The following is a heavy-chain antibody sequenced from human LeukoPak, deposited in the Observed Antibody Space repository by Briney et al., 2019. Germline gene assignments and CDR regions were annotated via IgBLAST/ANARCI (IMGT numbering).Heavy chain of an antibody. V-gene: IGHV3-11*03. CDR1: GFTFSAYS. CDR2: ISSGSEDT. CDR3: VGPPCLRGGYCSTNC. D-gene: IGHD2-2*01. J-gene: IGHJ4*02. Sequence: GGSLRLSCAASGFTFSAYSMSWIRHAPGKGLECVSYISSGSEDTLYADTVKGRFNISRDNAKNSMYLKMNSLTAEDTAVYYCVGPPCLRGGYCSTNCWGQGTLVTVDS.